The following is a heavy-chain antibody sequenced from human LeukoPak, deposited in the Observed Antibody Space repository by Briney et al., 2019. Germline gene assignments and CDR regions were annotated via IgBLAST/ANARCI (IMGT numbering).Heavy chain of an antibody. V-gene: IGHV3-74*01. CDR1: GSYW. Sequence: GGSLRLPCAASGSYWMHWVRQAPGKGLVWVSHINSDGSWTSYADSVKGRFTISKDNAKNTVYLQMNNLRAEDTAVYYCVSFYETYWGRGTLVTVSS. CDR2: INSDGSWT. CDR3: VSFYETY. D-gene: IGHD2/OR15-2a*01. J-gene: IGHJ4*02.